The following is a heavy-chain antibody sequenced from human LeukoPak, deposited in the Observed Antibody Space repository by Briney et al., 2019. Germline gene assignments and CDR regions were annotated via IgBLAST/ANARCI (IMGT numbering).Heavy chain of an antibody. V-gene: IGHV3-48*01. CDR1: GFTFSSYS. CDR2: ISSSSSTI. J-gene: IGHJ4*02. D-gene: IGHD6-13*01. CDR3: ARDGPWRGSSWAFFY. Sequence: PGGSLRLSCAASGFTFSSYSMNWVRQAPGKGLEWVSYISSSSSTIYYADSVKGRFTISRDNAKNSLYLQMNSLRAEDTAVYYCARDGPWRGSSWAFFYWGQGTLVTVSS.